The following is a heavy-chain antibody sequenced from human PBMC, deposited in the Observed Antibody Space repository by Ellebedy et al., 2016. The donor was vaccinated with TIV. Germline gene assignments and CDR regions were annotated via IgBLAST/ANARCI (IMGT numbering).Heavy chain of an antibody. CDR1: GYTFTSYG. J-gene: IGHJ5*02. V-gene: IGHV1-18*01. CDR3: ARDYVVGYNWFDP. Sequence: ASVKVSCKASGYTFTSYGINWVRQAPGQGLEWMGWISAYTGNTNYAQKLQGRVTMTTDTSTSTAYMELRSLRSDDTAVYYCARDYVVGYNWFDPWGQGTLVTVSS. CDR2: ISAYTGNT. D-gene: IGHD3-10*02.